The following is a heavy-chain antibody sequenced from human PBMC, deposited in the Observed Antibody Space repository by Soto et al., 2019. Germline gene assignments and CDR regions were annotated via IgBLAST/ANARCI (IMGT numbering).Heavy chain of an antibody. J-gene: IGHJ3*02. V-gene: IGHV1-69*01. D-gene: IGHD3-22*01. CDR3: AREEYYYDSSGYQDAFDI. Sequence: VQLVQSGAEVKKPGSSVKVSCKASGGTFSSYAISWVRQAPGQGLEWMGGIIPIFGTANYAQKFQGRVTITVDESTSTAYMELSSLRSEDTAVYYCAREEYYYDSSGYQDAFDIWGQGTMVTVSS. CDR1: GGTFSSYA. CDR2: IIPIFGTA.